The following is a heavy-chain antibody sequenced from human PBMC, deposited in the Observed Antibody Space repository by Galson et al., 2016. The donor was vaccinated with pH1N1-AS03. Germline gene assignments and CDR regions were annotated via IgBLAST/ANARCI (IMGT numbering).Heavy chain of an antibody. CDR1: GYSFARYW. CDR3: ARDADTDYFDH. J-gene: IGHJ4*02. CDR2: IYPGDSDT. D-gene: IGHD3-16*01. V-gene: IGHV5-51*01. Sequence: QSGAEVKKPGESLKISCKGSGYSFARYWTGWVRQMPGKGLEWMGVIYPGDSDTRYSPSFQGLVTISVDKTFNTAYLQWGSLEASDTAMYYCARDADTDYFDHWGQGTLVTVPS.